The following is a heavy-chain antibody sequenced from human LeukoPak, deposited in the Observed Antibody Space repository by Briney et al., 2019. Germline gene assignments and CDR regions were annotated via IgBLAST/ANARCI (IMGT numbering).Heavy chain of an antibody. V-gene: IGHV3-73*01. Sequence: GGSLRLSCAASGFTFSGSAMHWVRQASGKGLEWVGRIRSKANSYATAYAASVKGRFTISRDDSKNTAYLQMNSLKTEDTAVYYCAKASRSGYYLYYCYGMDVWGQGTTVTVSS. CDR1: GFTFSGSA. CDR3: AKASRSGYYLYYCYGMDV. D-gene: IGHD3-22*01. CDR2: IRSKANSYAT. J-gene: IGHJ6*02.